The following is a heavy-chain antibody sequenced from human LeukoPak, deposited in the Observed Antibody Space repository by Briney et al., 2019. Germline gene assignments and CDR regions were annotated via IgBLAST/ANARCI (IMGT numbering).Heavy chain of an antibody. D-gene: IGHD2-2*01. J-gene: IGHJ3*02. Sequence: SETLSLXCAVYGGSFSGYYWSWIRQPPGKGLEWIGEFNHSGSTNYNPSLKSRVTISVDTSKNQFSLKLSSVTAADTAVYYCARGANRLYCSSTSSIPRRCGAFDIWGQGTMVTVSS. CDR1: GGSFSGYY. CDR3: ARGANRLYCSSTSSIPRRCGAFDI. CDR2: FNHSGST. V-gene: IGHV4-34*01.